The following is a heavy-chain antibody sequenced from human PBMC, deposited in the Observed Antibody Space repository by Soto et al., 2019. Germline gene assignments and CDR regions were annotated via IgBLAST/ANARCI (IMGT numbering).Heavy chain of an antibody. V-gene: IGHV4-34*01. J-gene: IGHJ4*02. D-gene: IGHD3-22*01. CDR3: ARSSGYYY. Sequence: WTWIRQSPGKGLEWIGQINHLGSTSYSPSLKSRATIALDTSKNQFYLRLRSVTAADTAIYYCARSSGYYYWGQGTLVTVSS. CDR2: INHLGST.